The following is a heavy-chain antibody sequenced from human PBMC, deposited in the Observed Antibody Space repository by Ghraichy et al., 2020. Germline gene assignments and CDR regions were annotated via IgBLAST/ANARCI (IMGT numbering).Heavy chain of an antibody. CDR1: GFTFSSYW. D-gene: IGHD3-10*01. CDR3: ARGGVFSYGPPELDY. V-gene: IGHV3-74*01. CDR2: INSDGSST. Sequence: GESLNISCAASGFTFSSYWMHWVRQAPGKGPVWVSRINSDGSSTPYADSVKGRFTISRDNAKNTLYLQMNSLRAEDTAVYYCARGGVFSYGPPELDYWGQGTMVTVSS. J-gene: IGHJ4*02.